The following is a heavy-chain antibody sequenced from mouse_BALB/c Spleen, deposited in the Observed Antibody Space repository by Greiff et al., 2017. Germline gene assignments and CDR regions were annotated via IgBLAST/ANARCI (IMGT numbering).Heavy chain of an antibody. CDR1: GYAFSSYW. CDR2: IYPGDGDT. V-gene: IGHV1-80*01. Sequence: VQLQQSGAELVRPGSSVTISCKASGYAFSSYWMNWVKQRPGQGLEWIGQIYPGDGDTNYNGKFKGKATLTADKSSSTAYMQLSSLTSEDSAVYFCAKGTARAPWFAYWGQGTLVTVSA. D-gene: IGHD3-2*01. J-gene: IGHJ3*01. CDR3: AKGTARAPWFAY.